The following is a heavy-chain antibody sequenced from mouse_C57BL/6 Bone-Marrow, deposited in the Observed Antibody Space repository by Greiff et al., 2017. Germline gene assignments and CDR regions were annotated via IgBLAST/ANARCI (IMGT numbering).Heavy chain of an antibody. CDR3: VNWDVGY. Sequence: EVQRVESGGGLVQPKGSLKLSCAASGFSFNTYAMNWVRQAPGKGLEWVARIRSKSNNYATYYADSVKDRFTISRDESESMLYLQMNNLKAEDTAMYYCVNWDVGYWGQGTTLTVSS. V-gene: IGHV10-1*01. CDR2: IRSKSNNYAT. D-gene: IGHD4-1*01. J-gene: IGHJ2*01. CDR1: GFSFNTYA.